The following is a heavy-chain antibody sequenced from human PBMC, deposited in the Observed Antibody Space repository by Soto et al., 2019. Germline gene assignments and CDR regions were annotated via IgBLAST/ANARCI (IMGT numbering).Heavy chain of an antibody. Sequence: EVQLVESGGGLVQPGGSLRLSCAASGFTFSKYWMSWVRQAPGKGLEWVGNIKGDGSEIYYVDSVKGRFTISRDNAKNSMSLQMSGLSAEDAAVYYCLRDSEGYWGQGTLVTVSS. CDR1: GFTFSKYW. V-gene: IGHV3-7*01. CDR3: LRDSEGY. J-gene: IGHJ4*02. CDR2: IKGDGSEI.